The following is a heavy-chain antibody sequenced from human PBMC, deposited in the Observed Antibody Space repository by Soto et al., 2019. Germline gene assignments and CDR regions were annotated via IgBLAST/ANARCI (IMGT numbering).Heavy chain of an antibody. J-gene: IGHJ5*02. Sequence: PSETLSLTCTVSGGSISSSSYYWGWIRQPPGKGLEWIGSIYYSGSTYYNPSLKSRVTISVDTSKNQFSLKLSSVTAAGTAVYYCARAYCSSTSCYEAPNWFDPWGQGTLVTVSS. CDR1: GGSISSSSYY. V-gene: IGHV4-39*01. CDR3: ARAYCSSTSCYEAPNWFDP. CDR2: IYYSGST. D-gene: IGHD2-2*01.